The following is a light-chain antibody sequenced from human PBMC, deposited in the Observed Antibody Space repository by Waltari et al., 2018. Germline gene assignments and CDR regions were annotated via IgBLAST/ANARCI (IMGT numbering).Light chain of an antibody. CDR2: SNN. CDR1: SNNLGKQA. J-gene: IGLJ3*02. V-gene: IGLV10-54*01. CDR3: SAWDSSLSAWV. Sequence: QAGLTQPPSVSKGLRQTATLPCTGHSNNLGKQAAAWLQRHQGHPPKLLSYSNNNRPSGISERLSASRSGNTASLTITGLQPEDEADYYCSAWDSSLSAWVFGGGTKLTVL.